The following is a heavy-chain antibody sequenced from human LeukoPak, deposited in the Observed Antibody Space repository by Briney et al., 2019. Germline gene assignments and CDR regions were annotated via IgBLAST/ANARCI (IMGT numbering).Heavy chain of an antibody. CDR1: GGSISSGSYY. CDR3: ARSSGSYWGYFDY. D-gene: IGHD1-26*01. CDR2: IYTSGST. J-gene: IGHJ4*02. Sequence: SQTLSLTCTVSGGSISSGSYYWSWIRQPAGKGLEWIGRIYTSGSTNYNPSLKSRVTISVDTSKNQFSLKLSSVTAADTAVYYCARSSGSYWGYFDYRGQGTLVTVSS. V-gene: IGHV4-61*02.